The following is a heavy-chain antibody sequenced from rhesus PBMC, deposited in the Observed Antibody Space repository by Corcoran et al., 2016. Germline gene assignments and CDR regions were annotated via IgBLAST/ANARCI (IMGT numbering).Heavy chain of an antibody. CDR3: TRGPLGIASYFDY. CDR1: GFTVSSYG. D-gene: IGHD7-45*01. V-gene: IGHV3-11*01. J-gene: IGHJ4*01. Sequence: EVQLAESGGGLIPPGGFLRLSCAASGFTVSSYGRSWVRQAPGKGLEWLSDIYGSTMYYGDSVKGRFTVSRDNAKNSLYLQMNSLRAEDTAVYYCTRGPLGIASYFDYWGQGVLVTVSS. CDR2: IYGSTM.